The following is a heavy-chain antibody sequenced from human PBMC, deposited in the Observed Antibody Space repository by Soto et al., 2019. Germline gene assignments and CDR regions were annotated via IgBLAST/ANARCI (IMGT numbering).Heavy chain of an antibody. CDR1: GGSVSSGSYY. D-gene: IGHD3-3*01. J-gene: IGHJ5*02. CDR3: ARGQRFSDWFDP. Sequence: SETLSLTCAVSGGSVSSGSYYWTWIRQPPGRGLEWIGYIYYTGTTDSNPSLKSRVTISLDTSKNRFSLNLNSVTAADTAVYYCARGQRFSDWFDPWGQGTLVTVSS. V-gene: IGHV4-61*01. CDR2: IYYTGTT.